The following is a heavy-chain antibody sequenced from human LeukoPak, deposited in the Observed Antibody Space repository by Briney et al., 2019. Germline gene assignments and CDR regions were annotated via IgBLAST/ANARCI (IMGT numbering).Heavy chain of an antibody. CDR1: GGSFSGYY. J-gene: IGHJ4*02. D-gene: IGHD2-15*01. V-gene: IGHV4-34*01. Sequence: SETLSLTCAVYGGSFSGYYWSWIRQPPGKGLEWIGEINHSGSTNYNPSLKSRVTISVDTSKNQFSLKLSSVTAADTAVYYCARHRRSGPGDYWGQGTLVTVSS. CDR3: ARHRRSGPGDY. CDR2: INHSGST.